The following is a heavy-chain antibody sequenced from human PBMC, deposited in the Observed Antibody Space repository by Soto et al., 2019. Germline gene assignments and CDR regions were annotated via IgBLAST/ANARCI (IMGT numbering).Heavy chain of an antibody. J-gene: IGHJ6*02. CDR1: GSTFSSYA. CDR3: AKDLYKGYYYGSGSYNYGMDV. CDR2: ISGSGGST. V-gene: IGHV3-23*01. D-gene: IGHD3-10*01. Sequence: GGSLRLSCAASGSTFSSYAMSWVRQAPGKGLEWVSAISGSGGSTYYADSVKGRFTISRDNSKNTLYLQMNSLRAEDTAVYYCAKDLYKGYYYGSGSYNYGMDVWGQGTTVTVSS.